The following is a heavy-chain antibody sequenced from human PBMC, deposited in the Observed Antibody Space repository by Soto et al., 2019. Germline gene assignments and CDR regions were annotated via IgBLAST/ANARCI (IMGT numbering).Heavy chain of an antibody. CDR1: GFTFSSYW. CDR2: INSDGRST. CDR3: AREEGAAFYYDGMDV. J-gene: IGHJ6*02. Sequence: ELQLVESGGGLVQPGGSLRLSCAASGFTFSSYWMHWVRQVPGKGLVWVSRINSDGRSTSYADSVKGRFTISRDNAKNTLYLHMNSLRAEDTAVYYCAREEGAAFYYDGMDVWGQGTTVTVSS. V-gene: IGHV3-74*01.